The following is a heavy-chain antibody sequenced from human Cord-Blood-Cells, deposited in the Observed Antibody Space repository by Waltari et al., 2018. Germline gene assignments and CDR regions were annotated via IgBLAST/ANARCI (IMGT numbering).Heavy chain of an antibody. Sequence: QVQLQQWGAGLLKPSETLSLTCAVYGWSFSGYYWSWIRQPPGKGREWIGEINHSGSTNYNPSLKSRVTISVDTSKNQFSLKLSSVTAADTAVYYCARGTGYSSSWYSYWGQGTLVTVSS. D-gene: IGHD6-13*01. J-gene: IGHJ4*02. CDR2: INHSGST. V-gene: IGHV4-34*01. CDR1: GWSFSGYY. CDR3: ARGTGYSSSWYSY.